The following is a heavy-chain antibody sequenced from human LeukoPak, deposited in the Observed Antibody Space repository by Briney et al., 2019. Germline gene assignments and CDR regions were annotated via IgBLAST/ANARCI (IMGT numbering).Heavy chain of an antibody. CDR2: IIPIFGTA. V-gene: IGHV1-69*13. CDR1: GGTFSSYA. CDR3: ARSIAARTEPFDY. D-gene: IGHD6-6*01. Sequence: AASVKVSCKASGGTFSSYAISWVRQAPGQGLEWMGGIIPIFGTANYAQKFQGRVTITADESTSTAYMELSSLRSEDTAVYYCARSIAARTEPFDYWGQGTLVTVSS. J-gene: IGHJ4*02.